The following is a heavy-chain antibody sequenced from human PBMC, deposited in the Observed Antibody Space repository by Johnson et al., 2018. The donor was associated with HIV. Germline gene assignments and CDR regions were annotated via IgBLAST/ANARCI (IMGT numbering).Heavy chain of an antibody. CDR2: ISWKSDNI. CDR1: GFTFDDYG. V-gene: IGHV3-20*04. Sequence: VQLVEYGGGVVRPGGSLRLSCAASGFTFDDYGMSWVRQAPGKGLEWVSGISWKSDNIGYADSVKGRFTISRDNAKKSLYLQMNSLRAEDTALYYCAKVLWSGFYYDAFDIWGQGTMVTVSS. CDR3: AKVLWSGFYYDAFDI. J-gene: IGHJ3*02. D-gene: IGHD3-3*01.